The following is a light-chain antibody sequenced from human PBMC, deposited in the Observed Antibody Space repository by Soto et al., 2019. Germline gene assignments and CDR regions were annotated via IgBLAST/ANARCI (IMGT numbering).Light chain of an antibody. CDR3: QQYGSSLT. J-gene: IGKJ4*01. V-gene: IGKV3-20*01. CDR2: GAS. Sequence: EIVMTQSPATLSVSPGERATLSCRASQSVSSNLAWYQQKPGQAPRLLIYGASTRATGIPDRFSGSGSGTDFILTISRLEPEDFAVYYCQQYGSSLTFGGGTRWISN. CDR1: QSVSSN.